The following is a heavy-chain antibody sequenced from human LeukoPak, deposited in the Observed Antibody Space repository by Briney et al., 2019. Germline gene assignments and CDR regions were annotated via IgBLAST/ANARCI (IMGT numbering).Heavy chain of an antibody. CDR3: ASGIPTSRITIFGGGFDP. CDR2: IYYSGST. Sequence: SETLSLTCTVSGGSISSGGYYWSWIRQHPGKGLEWIGYIYYSGSTYYNPSLKSRVTISVDTSKNQFSLKLSSVTAADTAVYYCASGIPTSRITIFGGGFDPWGQGTLVTVSS. CDR1: GGSISSGGYY. V-gene: IGHV4-31*03. J-gene: IGHJ5*02. D-gene: IGHD3-3*01.